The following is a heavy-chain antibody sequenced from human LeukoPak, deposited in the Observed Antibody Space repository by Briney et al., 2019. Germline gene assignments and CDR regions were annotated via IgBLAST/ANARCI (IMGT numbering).Heavy chain of an antibody. CDR3: ARDKIGGGIAAAGTFDY. J-gene: IGHJ4*02. CDR2: IYTSGST. Sequence: SQTLSLTCTVSGGSISSGSYYWSWIRQPAGKGLEWIGRIYTSGSTNYNPSLKSRVTISVDTSKDQFSLKLSSVTAADTAVYYCARDKIGGGIAAAGTFDYWGQGTLVTVSS. V-gene: IGHV4-61*02. CDR1: GGSISSGSYY. D-gene: IGHD6-13*01.